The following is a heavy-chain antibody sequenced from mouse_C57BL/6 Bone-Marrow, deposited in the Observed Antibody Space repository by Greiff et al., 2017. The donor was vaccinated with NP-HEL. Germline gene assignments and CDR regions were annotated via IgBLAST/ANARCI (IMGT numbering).Heavy chain of an antibody. CDR3: ARDGSSPYYFDD. Sequence: VKLVESGAELARPGASVKLSCTASGYTFTSYGISWVQQRTGQGLEWIGEIYPRSGTTYYHEKFKGKATLTADKSSSTAFRELSSLTSEDSAVDFGARDGSSPYYFDDWGQGTTLTVSS. D-gene: IGHD1-1*01. J-gene: IGHJ2*01. CDR1: GYTFTSYG. V-gene: IGHV1-81*01. CDR2: IYPRSGTT.